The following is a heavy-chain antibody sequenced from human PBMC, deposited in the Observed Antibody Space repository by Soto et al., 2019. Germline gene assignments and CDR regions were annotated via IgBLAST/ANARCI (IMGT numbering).Heavy chain of an antibody. CDR3: ARDSEAFPRSDGMDV. J-gene: IGHJ6*02. D-gene: IGHD6-25*01. CDR2: ISAYNGNT. V-gene: IGHV1-18*04. CDR1: GYTFTSYG. Sequence: DASVKVSCKASGYTFTSYGISWVRQAPGQGLEWMGWISAYNGNTNYAQKLQGRVTMTTDTSTSTAYMELRSLRSDDTAVYYCARDSEAFPRSDGMDVWGQGTTVTVSS.